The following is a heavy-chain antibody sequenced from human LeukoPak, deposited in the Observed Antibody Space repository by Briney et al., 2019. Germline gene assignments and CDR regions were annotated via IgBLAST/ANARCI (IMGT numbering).Heavy chain of an antibody. CDR1: GFTFSSYS. V-gene: IGHV3-21*01. D-gene: IGHD2-21*02. Sequence: GGSLRLSCAASGFTFSSYSMNWVRQAPGKGLEWVSSISSSSSYIYYADSVKGRFTISRDNAKNSLYLRMNSLRAEDTAVYYCALSGMVTAMDYWGQGTLVTVSS. J-gene: IGHJ4*02. CDR3: ALSGMVTAMDY. CDR2: ISSSSSYI.